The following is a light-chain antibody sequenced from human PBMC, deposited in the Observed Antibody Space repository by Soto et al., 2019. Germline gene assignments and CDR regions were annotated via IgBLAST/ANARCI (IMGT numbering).Light chain of an antibody. CDR1: SSDVGGYNY. CDR2: DVS. Sequence: QSVLTQPASVSGCPGQSITISCTGTSSDVGGYNYVSWFQQHPGTAPKLLIFDVSNRPSGVSNRFSGSKSGNTASLTISGLQTEDEADYYCSSYTSASTYVFGTGTKVTVL. J-gene: IGLJ1*01. V-gene: IGLV2-14*03. CDR3: SSYTSASTYV.